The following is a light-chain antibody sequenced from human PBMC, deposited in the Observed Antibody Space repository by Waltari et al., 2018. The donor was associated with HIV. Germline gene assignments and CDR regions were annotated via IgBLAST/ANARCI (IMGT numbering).Light chain of an antibody. J-gene: IGLJ2*01. Sequence: QSVLTQPPSTSGTPGQRVTISCSGSSSNIGSNAVDWYQQLPGTAPRLLIYRNYQRPSGVPDRFSGSKSGTSASLAISGLQSEDEADYYCAAWDDSLNGMVFGGGAKLTVL. CDR1: SSNIGSNA. V-gene: IGLV1-44*01. CDR3: AAWDDSLNGMV. CDR2: RNY.